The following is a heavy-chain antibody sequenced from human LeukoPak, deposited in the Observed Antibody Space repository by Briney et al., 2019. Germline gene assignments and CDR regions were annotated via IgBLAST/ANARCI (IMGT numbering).Heavy chain of an antibody. CDR3: AREDGYCSSTSCSNFDY. J-gene: IGHJ4*02. V-gene: IGHV3-21*01. D-gene: IGHD2-2*03. Sequence: GGSLRLSCAGAGFTFRTYTINWVRQAPGKGLEWVSSITSSSSYIYYADSVQGRFTISRDNAKNSLYLQMNSLRAEDTAVYYCAREDGYCSSTSCSNFDYWGQGTLVTVSS. CDR2: ITSSSSYI. CDR1: GFTFRTYT.